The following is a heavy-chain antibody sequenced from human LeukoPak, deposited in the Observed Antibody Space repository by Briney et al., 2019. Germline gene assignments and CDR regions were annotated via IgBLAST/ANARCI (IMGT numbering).Heavy chain of an antibody. V-gene: IGHV4-38-2*01. D-gene: IGHD4/OR15-4a*01. CDR2: IYHSGSA. CDR1: GYSISSDYY. J-gene: IGHJ4*02. CDR3: ARTMVPTRYFDY. Sequence: PSETLSLTCAVSGYSISSDYYWGWIRQPPGKGLEWIGSIYHSGSAYYNPSLKSRVTISVDTYKSQFSLKLSSVTAADTAVYYCARTMVPTRYFDYWGQGTLVTVSS.